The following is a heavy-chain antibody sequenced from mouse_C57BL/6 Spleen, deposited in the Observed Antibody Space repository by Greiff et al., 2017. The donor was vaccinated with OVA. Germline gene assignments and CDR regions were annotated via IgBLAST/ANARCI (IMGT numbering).Heavy chain of an antibody. CDR2: IWWDDDK. V-gene: IGHV8-8*01. CDR1: GFSLSTLGMG. J-gene: IGHJ4*01. D-gene: IGHD2-5*01. CDR3: ARIALYSNYDYAMDY. Sequence: QVTLKESGPGILQPSQTLSLTCSFSGFSLSTLGMGVGWIRQPSGKGLEWLAHIWWDDDKYYNPALKSRLTISKDTSKNQVFLKIANVDTADTATYYCARIALYSNYDYAMDYWGQGTSVTVSS.